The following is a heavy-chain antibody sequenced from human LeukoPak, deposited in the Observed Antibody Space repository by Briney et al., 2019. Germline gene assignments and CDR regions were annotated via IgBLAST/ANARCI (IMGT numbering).Heavy chain of an antibody. CDR2: IYSDGST. CDR3: AKGRVLYYFDC. D-gene: IGHD2-8*01. J-gene: IGHJ4*02. V-gene: IGHV3-53*01. Sequence: GDSLRLSCAASKFTVSNNYLSWVRQAPGKGLEWVSVIYSDGSTYYADSVKGRFTISRDNSKNTLYLQMNSLRAEDTAVYYCAKGRVLYYFDCWGQGTLVTVSS. CDR1: KFTVSNNY.